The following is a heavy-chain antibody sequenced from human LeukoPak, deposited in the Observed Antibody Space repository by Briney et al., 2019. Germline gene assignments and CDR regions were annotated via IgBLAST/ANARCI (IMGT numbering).Heavy chain of an antibody. D-gene: IGHD3-22*01. CDR1: GYSISSAYY. J-gene: IGHJ4*02. CDR2: IYHSGST. V-gene: IGHV4-38-2*02. Sequence: SSETLSLTCTVSGYSISSAYYWGWIRQPPGKGLEWIGSIYHSGSTYYNLSLKSRVTISVDTSKNQFSLKLSSVTAADTAVYYCAGLYYYDSSGHHWGQGTLVTVSS. CDR3: AGLYYYDSSGHH.